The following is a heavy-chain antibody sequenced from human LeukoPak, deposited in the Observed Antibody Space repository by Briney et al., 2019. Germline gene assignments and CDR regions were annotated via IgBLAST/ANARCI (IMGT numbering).Heavy chain of an antibody. CDR2: ISWNSGSI. CDR3: AKDIVLRHNYGSGLDY. J-gene: IGHJ4*02. CDR1: GFTFDDYA. Sequence: PGGSLRLSCTASGFTFDDYAMHWVRQAPGKGLEWVSGISWNSGSIGYADSVKGRFTISRDNAKKSLYLQMNSLRAEDTALYYCAKDIVLRHNYGSGLDYWGQGTLVTVSS. V-gene: IGHV3-9*01. D-gene: IGHD3-10*01.